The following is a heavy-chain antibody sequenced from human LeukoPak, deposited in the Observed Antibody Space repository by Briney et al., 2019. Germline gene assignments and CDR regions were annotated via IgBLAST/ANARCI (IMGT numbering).Heavy chain of an antibody. J-gene: IGHJ3*02. V-gene: IGHV3-7*01. CDR3: ARDPSSGWRRDAFDI. CDR2: IKQDGSEK. D-gene: IGHD6-19*01. CDR1: GFTFSSYW. Sequence: GGSLRLSCAASGFTFSSYWMSWVRQAPGKGLEWVANIKQDGSEKYYVDSVKGRFTISRDNAKNSLYLQMNSLRAEDTAVYYCARDPSSGWRRDAFDIWGQGTMVTVSS.